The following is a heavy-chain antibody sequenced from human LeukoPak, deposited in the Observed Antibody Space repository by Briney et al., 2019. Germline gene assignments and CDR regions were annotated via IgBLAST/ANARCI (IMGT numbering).Heavy chain of an antibody. CDR2: INVGNGNT. J-gene: IGHJ4*02. Sequence: ASVKVSCKASGYTFTSYAMHWVRQAPGQRLEWMGWINVGNGNTKYSQKFQGRVTITRDTSASTAYMELSSLRSEDTAVYYCARDATTYYYDSSLFLRSAYFDYWGQGTLVTVSS. D-gene: IGHD3-22*01. V-gene: IGHV1-3*01. CDR3: ARDATTYYYDSSLFLRSAYFDY. CDR1: GYTFTSYA.